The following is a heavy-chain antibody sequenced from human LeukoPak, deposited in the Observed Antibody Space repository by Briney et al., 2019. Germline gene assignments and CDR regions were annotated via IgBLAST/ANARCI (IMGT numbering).Heavy chain of an antibody. CDR3: AILSYYYGSGSTRRGLDY. Sequence: SETLSLTCAVYGGSFSGYYWSWIRQPPGKGLEWIGEINHSGSTNYNPSLKSRVTISVDTSKNQFSLKLSSVTAADTAVYYCAILSYYYGSGSTRRGLDYWGQGTLVTVSS. D-gene: IGHD3-10*01. J-gene: IGHJ4*02. V-gene: IGHV4-34*01. CDR2: INHSGST. CDR1: GGSFSGYY.